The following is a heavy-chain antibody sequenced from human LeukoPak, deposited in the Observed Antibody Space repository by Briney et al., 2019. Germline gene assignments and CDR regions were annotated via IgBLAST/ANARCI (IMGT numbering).Heavy chain of an antibody. Sequence: GGSLRLSCAASKITFSSYTMSWVRQAPGKGLEWVSSITSSSNYIYYADSLKGRFTISRDNTKSSLYLQMNSLRAEDTAVYYCATDHVAGKDYWGQGTLVTVSS. V-gene: IGHV3-21*01. CDR1: KITFSSYT. CDR2: ITSSSNYI. J-gene: IGHJ4*02. CDR3: ATDHVAGKDY. D-gene: IGHD6-19*01.